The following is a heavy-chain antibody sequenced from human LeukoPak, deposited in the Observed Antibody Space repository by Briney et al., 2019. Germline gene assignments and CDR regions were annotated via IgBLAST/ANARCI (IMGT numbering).Heavy chain of an antibody. CDR1: GASISSSNW. D-gene: IGHD6-19*01. V-gene: IGHV4-4*02. Sequence: SETLSLTCTVSGASISSSNWWTWVRQPPGEALEWIGEIYHAGSTKYNPSLKSRLTIPVDKSSNSFSLSLTSVTAADTAFYYCARAAAVTGQFDFWGQGTLVTVSS. CDR3: ARAAAVTGQFDF. CDR2: IYHAGST. J-gene: IGHJ4*02.